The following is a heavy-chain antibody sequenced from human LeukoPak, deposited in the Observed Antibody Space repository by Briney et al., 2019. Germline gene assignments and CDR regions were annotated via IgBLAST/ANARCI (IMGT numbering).Heavy chain of an antibody. V-gene: IGHV6-1*01. CDR3: VRDDGTEGRALDY. Sequence: SQTLSLTCAISGDSVSSNSAAWNWIRQSPSRGLEWLGRTYYRSKWYYDYAIAVRSRITINPDTSKNQFSLQLSSLTPEDTAVYYCVRDDGTEGRALDYWGQGTLVAVSS. D-gene: IGHD3-10*01. J-gene: IGHJ4*02. CDR2: TYYRSKWYY. CDR1: GDSVSSNSAA.